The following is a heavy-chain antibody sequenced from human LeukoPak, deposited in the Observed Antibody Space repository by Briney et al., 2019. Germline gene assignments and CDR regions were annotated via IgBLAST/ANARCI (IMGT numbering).Heavy chain of an antibody. CDR1: GGSFSGYY. CDR2: ITHSGST. CDR3: ARGTAAMIGEEYYGMDV. Sequence: SETPSLTCAVYGGSFSGYYWSWVRQPPGKGLEWIWEITHSGSTHYNPSPKSRVTISVDTSKNQFSLKLSSVTAADTGVYYCARGTAAMIGEEYYGMDVWGKGTTVTVSS. D-gene: IGHD2-2*01. J-gene: IGHJ6*04. V-gene: IGHV4-34*01.